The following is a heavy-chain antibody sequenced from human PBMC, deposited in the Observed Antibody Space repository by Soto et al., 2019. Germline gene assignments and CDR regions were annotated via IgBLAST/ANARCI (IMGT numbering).Heavy chain of an antibody. CDR1: GFTFTNAW. J-gene: IGHJ4*01. CDR2: IKSKTDGGTT. V-gene: IGHV3-15*07. D-gene: IGHD1-26*01. Sequence: EVQLVESGGDLVKPGGSLRLSCAASGFTFTNAWMNWVRQAPGKGLEWVGRIKSKTDGGTTDYAAPVKGRFTISRDDSKNTLYLQMNSLKIEATAVYYCSTPTGSYYSQFDYWGHGTLVTVSS. CDR3: STPTGSYYSQFDY.